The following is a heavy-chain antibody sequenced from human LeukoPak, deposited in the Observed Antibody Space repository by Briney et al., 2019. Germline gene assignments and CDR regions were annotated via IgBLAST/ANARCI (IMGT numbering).Heavy chain of an antibody. CDR1: GFTFSSYA. D-gene: IGHD2-15*01. CDR3: ARRTVVVAAIDLDY. CDR2: ISGGGGST. Sequence: GGSLRLSCAASGFTFSSYAMSWVRRAPGKGLEWVSGISGGGGSTYYADSVKGRFTISRDNSKNTLYLQMNSLRAEDTAVYYCARRTVVVAAIDLDYWGQGTLVTVSS. V-gene: IGHV3-23*01. J-gene: IGHJ4*02.